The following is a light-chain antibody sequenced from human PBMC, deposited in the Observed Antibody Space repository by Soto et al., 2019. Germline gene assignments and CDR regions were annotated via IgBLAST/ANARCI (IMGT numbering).Light chain of an antibody. V-gene: IGLV2-14*01. Sequence: QSALTQPASVSGSPGQSITISCTGTSSDVGGYNYVSWYQQNPGKAPKLMIYEVTNRPSGVSNRFSGSKSGNTASLTISGLQAEGEADYYCSSYTSSNTYVFGSGTKVTVL. CDR2: EVT. J-gene: IGLJ1*01. CDR1: SSDVGGYNY. CDR3: SSYTSSNTYV.